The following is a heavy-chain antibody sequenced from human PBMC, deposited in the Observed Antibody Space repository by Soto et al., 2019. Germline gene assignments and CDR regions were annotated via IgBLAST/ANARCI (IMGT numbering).Heavy chain of an antibody. Sequence: SETLSLTCAVYCGSFSGYYWSWIRQPPGKGLEWIGEINHSGSTNYNPSLKSRVTISVDTSKNQFSLKLSSVTAADTAVYYCARGGKDDFWSGYYDYYGMDVWGQGTTVTVSS. J-gene: IGHJ6*02. CDR2: INHSGST. D-gene: IGHD3-3*01. CDR3: ARGGKDDFWSGYYDYYGMDV. CDR1: CGSFSGYY. V-gene: IGHV4-34*01.